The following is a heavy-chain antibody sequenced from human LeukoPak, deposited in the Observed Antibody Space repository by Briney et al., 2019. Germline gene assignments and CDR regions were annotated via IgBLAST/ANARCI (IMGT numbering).Heavy chain of an antibody. D-gene: IGHD1-20*01. CDR2: IKHDGSDR. CDR1: GFALNSYW. CDR3: ARELITKWSCGDY. V-gene: IGHV3-7*01. Sequence: GGSLRLSCAASGFALNSYWMHWVRQAPGKGLEWVANIKHDGSDRNYVDSVRGRFTISRDNGKNLLHLQMNTLRAEDTAVYYCARELITKWSCGDYWGQGTPVTVSP. J-gene: IGHJ4*02.